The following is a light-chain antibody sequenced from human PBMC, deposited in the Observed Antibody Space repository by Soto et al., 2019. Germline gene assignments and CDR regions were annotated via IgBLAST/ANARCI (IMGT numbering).Light chain of an antibody. CDR1: QSISSY. CDR3: QQSYSTPS. Sequence: IQMTQSPYSLSASVGDRVTITCRASQSISSYLNWYQQKPGKAPKLLIYAASSLQSGVPSRFSGSGSGTDFTLTISSLQPEDFATYYCQQSYSTPSFGQGTKVDIK. J-gene: IGKJ1*01. V-gene: IGKV1-39*01. CDR2: AAS.